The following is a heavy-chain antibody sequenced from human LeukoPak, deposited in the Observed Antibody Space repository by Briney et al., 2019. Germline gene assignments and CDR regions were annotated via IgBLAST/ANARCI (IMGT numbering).Heavy chain of an antibody. Sequence: ASVTVSCKAAGYTFTGYDNNWVRQATGQGLEWMGWMNPNSGNTGYAQKFQGRVTMTRNTSISTAYMELSSLRSEDTAVYYCARGAGYSGYDSPRFDYWGQGTLVTVSS. D-gene: IGHD5-12*01. CDR3: ARGAGYSGYDSPRFDY. CDR1: GYTFTGYD. J-gene: IGHJ4*02. CDR2: MNPNSGNT. V-gene: IGHV1-8*01.